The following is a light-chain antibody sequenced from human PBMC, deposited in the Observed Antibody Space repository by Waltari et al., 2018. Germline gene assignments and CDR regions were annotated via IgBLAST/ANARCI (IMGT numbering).Light chain of an antibody. J-gene: IGKJ2*01. CDR1: QSVSSY. CDR2: DAS. V-gene: IGKV3-11*01. CDR3: QQRSNWPPYT. Sequence: EIVLTQSPATLSLTPGERATLSFRASQSVSSYLAWYQQKPGQAPRLLIYDASTRAPGIPARFSGSGSGTDFTLTISSLEPEDFAVYYCQQRSNWPPYTFGQGTKLEIK.